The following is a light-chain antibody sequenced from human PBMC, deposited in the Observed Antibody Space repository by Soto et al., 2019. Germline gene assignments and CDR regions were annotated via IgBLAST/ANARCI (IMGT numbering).Light chain of an antibody. CDR3: AAWDDSLNGPV. J-gene: IGLJ2*01. Sequence: QSVLTQPPSASGTPGQRVTISCSGSSSNIGTNIVNWYQQLPGTATKLLIYSNNQRPSGVPDRFSGSKSGTSASLAISGLQSEDEADFYCAAWDDSLNGPVFGGGTKLTVL. V-gene: IGLV1-44*01. CDR1: SSNIGTNI. CDR2: SNN.